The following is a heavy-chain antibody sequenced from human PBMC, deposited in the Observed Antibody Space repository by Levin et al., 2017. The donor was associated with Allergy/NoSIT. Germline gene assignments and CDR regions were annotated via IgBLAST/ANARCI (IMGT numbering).Heavy chain of an antibody. CDR3: ARHYSGGFGELSRPFDS. Sequence: GGSLRLSCKGFGYTFSTDWIGWVRQMPGKGLEWMGVIYPGDSDVRYSPSFQGQVTISADRSISTAYLQWSSLKASDTAIYYCARHYSGGFGELSRPFDSWGQGTLVTVSS. V-gene: IGHV5-51*01. CDR2: IYPGDSDV. D-gene: IGHD3-10*01. CDR1: GYTFSTDW. J-gene: IGHJ4*02.